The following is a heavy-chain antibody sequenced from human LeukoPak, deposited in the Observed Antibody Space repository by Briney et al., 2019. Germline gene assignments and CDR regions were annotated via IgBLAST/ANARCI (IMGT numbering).Heavy chain of an antibody. CDR3: ASYYDSSGYAFDY. Sequence: KPSETLSLTCTVSGGSISSSSYYWGWIRQPPGKGLEWIGSIYYSGSTYYNPSLKSRVTISVDTSKNQFSLKLSPVTAADTAVYYCASYYDSSGYAFDYWGQGTLVTVSS. CDR1: GGSISSSSYY. V-gene: IGHV4-39*01. CDR2: IYYSGST. D-gene: IGHD3-22*01. J-gene: IGHJ4*02.